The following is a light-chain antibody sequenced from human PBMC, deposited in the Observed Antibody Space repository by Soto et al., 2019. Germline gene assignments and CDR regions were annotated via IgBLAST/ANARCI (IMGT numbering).Light chain of an antibody. V-gene: IGLV2-8*01. CDR3: SSYAGSNNYV. J-gene: IGLJ1*01. Sequence: QSLLTQPPSASGSPGQSVTISCTATSSDVGGYQYVSWYQQYPGKAPKLMIYAVNKRPSGVPDRFSGSRSGNTASLTVSGLQAEDEADYYCSSYAGSNNYVFGTGTKVTVL. CDR1: SSDVGGYQY. CDR2: AVN.